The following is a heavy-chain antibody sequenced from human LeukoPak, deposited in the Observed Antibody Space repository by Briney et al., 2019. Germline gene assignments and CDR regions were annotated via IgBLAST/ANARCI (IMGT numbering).Heavy chain of an antibody. V-gene: IGHV4-34*01. J-gene: IGHJ4*02. CDR1: GGSSSGYY. CDR2: INHSGST. Sequence: SETLSFTCAVYGGSSSGYYWSWIRQPPGKGLEWIGEINHSGSTNYNPSLKSRVTISVDTSKNPFSLKLNSVTAADTAVYYCARVRGYSSRQLIDDWGQGTLVTVSS. D-gene: IGHD6-13*01. CDR3: ARVRGYSSRQLIDD.